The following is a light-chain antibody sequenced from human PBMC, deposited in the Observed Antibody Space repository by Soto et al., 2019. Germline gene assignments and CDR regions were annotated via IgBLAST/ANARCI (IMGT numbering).Light chain of an antibody. CDR2: LGS. V-gene: IGKV2-28*01. CDR1: QSLLHRNVYNY. J-gene: IGKJ4*01. Sequence: DIVMTQSPLSLPVTPGEPATISCRSSQSLLHRNVYNYLDWYLQNPGQSPQLLIYLGSNRASGVPDRFSGSGSGTDFTMIISGVEAEDVGVYYCMQALQTPLTFGGGTKVEIK. CDR3: MQALQTPLT.